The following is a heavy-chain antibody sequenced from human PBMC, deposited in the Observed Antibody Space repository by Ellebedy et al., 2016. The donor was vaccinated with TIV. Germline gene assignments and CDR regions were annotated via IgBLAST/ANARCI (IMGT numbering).Heavy chain of an antibody. CDR1: GDSLNRDDW. CDR2: IYYSGST. J-gene: IGHJ5*02. CDR3: ARDPALPRGRFDP. V-gene: IGHV4-38-2*02. Sequence: MPSETLSLTCAVSGDSLNRDDWWIWVRQSPGKGLEWIGSIYYSGSTYYNPSLKSRVTISVDTSKNQFSLNLSSVTAADTAVYYCARDPALPRGRFDPWGQGTLVTVSS.